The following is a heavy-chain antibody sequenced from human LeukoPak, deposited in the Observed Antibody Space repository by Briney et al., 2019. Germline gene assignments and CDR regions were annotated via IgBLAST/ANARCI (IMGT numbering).Heavy chain of an antibody. J-gene: IGHJ4*02. CDR2: LSGTGDST. CDR3: AKGETMMDGGFDY. CDR1: GFTFSIYA. V-gene: IGHV3-23*01. Sequence: TGGSLRLSCAASGFTFSIYAMSWVRQTPGKGLEWVSTLSGTGDSTYYADSVKGRFTISRDNSKNTLYLQMNSRRAEDTAVYYCAKGETMMDGGFDYWGQGTLVTVSS. D-gene: IGHD3-22*01.